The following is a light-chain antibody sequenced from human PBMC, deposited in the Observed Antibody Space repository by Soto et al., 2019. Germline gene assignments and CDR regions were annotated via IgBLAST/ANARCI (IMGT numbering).Light chain of an antibody. V-gene: IGLV1-44*01. CDR3: AAWDDSLIGVV. Sequence: QSVLTQPPSASGTPGQRVTISCSGSSSNIGSYTVNWYQDLPGAAPKVLIYTNNRRPSGVPDRFSGSKSGTSASLAISGLQSEDEADYYCAAWDDSLIGVVFGGGTKVTVL. J-gene: IGLJ2*01. CDR1: SSNIGSYT. CDR2: TNN.